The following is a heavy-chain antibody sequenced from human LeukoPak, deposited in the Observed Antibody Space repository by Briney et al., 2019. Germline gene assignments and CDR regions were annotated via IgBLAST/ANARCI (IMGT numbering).Heavy chain of an antibody. CDR2: IYWADDK. CDR3: ARGQTQYAFDI. V-gene: IGHV2-5*02. Sequence: SGPTLVNPTQTLTLTCTFSGLSLSTSGVGVGWIRQPPGKALEGLALIYWADDKRYSPSLKSRLTITKDTSNNQVVLTMTNMDPVDTATYYCARGQTQYAFDIWGKGTMVTVSS. CDR1: GLSLSTSGVG. J-gene: IGHJ3*02. D-gene: IGHD4-23*01.